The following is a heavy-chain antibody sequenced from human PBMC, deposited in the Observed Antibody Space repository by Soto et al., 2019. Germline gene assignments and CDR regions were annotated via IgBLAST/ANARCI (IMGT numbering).Heavy chain of an antibody. D-gene: IGHD1-26*01. CDR1: GFTFSNYV. Sequence: PGGSLRLSCAASGFTFSNYVMHWVRQAPGKGLEWVAIIWHDGNNKYYADSVRGRFIISRDNSKNRLYLQMNSLRAEDTAVYYCASDLVGASDSYGLDVWGQGTPVTV. CDR2: IWHDGNNK. CDR3: ASDLVGASDSYGLDV. V-gene: IGHV3-33*01. J-gene: IGHJ6*02.